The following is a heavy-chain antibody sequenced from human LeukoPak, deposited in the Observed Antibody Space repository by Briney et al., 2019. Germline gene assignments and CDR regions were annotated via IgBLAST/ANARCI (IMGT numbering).Heavy chain of an antibody. D-gene: IGHD3-10*01. CDR2: ISGSGGST. J-gene: IGHJ4*02. CDR3: AKRPRGNYLGPFDY. Sequence: GGSLRLSCAASGFTFSSYAMSWVRQAPGKGLEWASGISGSGGSTYYADSVKGRFTISRDNSKTRLCLQMKSLRAEDKAVYYCAKRPRGNYLGPFDYWGQGTLVTVSS. V-gene: IGHV3-23*01. CDR1: GFTFSSYA.